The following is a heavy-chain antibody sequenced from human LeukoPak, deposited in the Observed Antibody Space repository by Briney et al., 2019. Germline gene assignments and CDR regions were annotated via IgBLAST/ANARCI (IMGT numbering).Heavy chain of an antibody. CDR2: ISGSGGST. V-gene: IGHV3-23*01. Sequence: GGSLRLSCAASGFTFSSYAMSWVRQAPGKGLEWVSAISGSGGSTYYADSVKGRFTISRDNAKNSLYLQMNSLRAEDTAVYYCARDYIALGRFRVPAALNWFDPWGQGTLVTVSS. CDR1: GFTFSSYA. CDR3: ARDYIALGRFRVPAALNWFDP. D-gene: IGHD2-2*01. J-gene: IGHJ5*02.